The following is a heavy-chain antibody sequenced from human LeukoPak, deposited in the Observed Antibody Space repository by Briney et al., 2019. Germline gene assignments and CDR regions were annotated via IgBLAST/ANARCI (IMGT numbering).Heavy chain of an antibody. Sequence: GGSLRLSCAASGFTFSSYGMHWVRQAPGKGLEWVAVISYDGSNKYYADSVKGRFTISRDNSKNTLYLQVNSLRAEDTAVYYCAKDLGDGTFDYWGQGTLVTVSS. J-gene: IGHJ4*02. V-gene: IGHV3-30*18. CDR2: ISYDGSNK. CDR3: AKDLGDGTFDY. CDR1: GFTFSSYG. D-gene: IGHD2-21*02.